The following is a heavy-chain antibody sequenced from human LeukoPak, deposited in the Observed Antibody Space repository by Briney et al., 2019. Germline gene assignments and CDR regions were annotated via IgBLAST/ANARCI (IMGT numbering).Heavy chain of an antibody. V-gene: IGHV4-4*09. CDR3: ARKAPKKGWFDP. Sequence: PSETLSLTCTVSGGSNNSYYWSWIRQPPGKGLEWIGYTHPSGNTNYSPSLKSRVTISIDTSRNQFSLKLSSVTAADMAVYYCARKAPKKGWFDPWGQGTLVTVSS. J-gene: IGHJ5*02. CDR2: THPSGNT. CDR1: GGSNNSYY.